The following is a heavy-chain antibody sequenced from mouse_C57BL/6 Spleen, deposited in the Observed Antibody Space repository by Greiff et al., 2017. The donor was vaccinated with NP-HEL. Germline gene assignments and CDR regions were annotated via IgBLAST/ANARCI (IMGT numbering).Heavy chain of an antibody. Sequence: QVQLQQPGAELVKPGASVKLSCKASGYTFTSYWMHWVQQRPGRGLEWIGRIDPNSGGTNYTEKFKSKATLTVDKPSSTAYMQLSSLTSEDSAVYYCGRGGVYIYDSKNIYAMDYWGQGTTVTVSS. CDR2: IDPNSGGT. CDR3: GRGGVYIYDSKNIYAMDY. V-gene: IGHV1-72*01. CDR1: GYTFTSYW. D-gene: IGHD2-5*01. J-gene: IGHJ4*01.